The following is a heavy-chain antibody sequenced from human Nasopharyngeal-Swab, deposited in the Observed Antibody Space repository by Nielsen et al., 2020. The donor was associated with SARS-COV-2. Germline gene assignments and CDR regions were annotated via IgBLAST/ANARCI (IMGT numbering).Heavy chain of an antibody. CDR2: ISYDGSNK. D-gene: IGHD5-12*01. CDR3: AREEVVATSWRAFDI. V-gene: IGHV3-30*03. Sequence: VRQAPGKGLEWVAVISYDGSNKYYADSVKGRFTISRDNSKNTLYLQMDSLRAEDTAVYYCAREEVVATSWRAFDIWGQGTVVTVSS. J-gene: IGHJ3*02.